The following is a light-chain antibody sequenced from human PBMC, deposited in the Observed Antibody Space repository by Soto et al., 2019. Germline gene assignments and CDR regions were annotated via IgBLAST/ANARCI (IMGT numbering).Light chain of an antibody. Sequence: EIVMTQSPATLSVSPGERATLSCRASQSVSSNLAWYRQKPGQAPRLLIYGASNRATGIPARFSGSGSGTEFTLTISSLQSEDFAVYYCQQYNNWPPWIAFGQGTRLEIK. V-gene: IGKV3-15*01. J-gene: IGKJ5*01. CDR1: QSVSSN. CDR3: QQYNNWPPWIA. CDR2: GAS.